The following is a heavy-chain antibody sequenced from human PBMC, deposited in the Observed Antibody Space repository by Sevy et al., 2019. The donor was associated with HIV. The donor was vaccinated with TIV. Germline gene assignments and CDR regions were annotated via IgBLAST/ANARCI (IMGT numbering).Heavy chain of an antibody. V-gene: IGHV3-7*01. CDR2: IKQDGSEK. Sequence: LSLTCAASGFTFSSYWMSWVRQAPGKGLEWVANIKQDGSEKYYLDSVKGRFTISRDNAKNLLYLQMNSLRAEDTAVYYCARQWLRYFDYWGQGTLVTVSS. CDR1: GFTFSSYW. D-gene: IGHD5-12*01. CDR3: ARQWLRYFDY. J-gene: IGHJ4*02.